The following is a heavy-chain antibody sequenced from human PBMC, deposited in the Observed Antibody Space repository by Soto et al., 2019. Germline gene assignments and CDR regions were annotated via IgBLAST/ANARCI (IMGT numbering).Heavy chain of an antibody. D-gene: IGHD4-17*01. Sequence: QVQLVQSGADVKKPGASVKVSCKASGYTFTRYYVHWVRQAPGQGLEWMGWINPNTGGTNYAQKFQGWVTMTRDTSISTAYMELSRLRSDDTAMYYCARSEAVLRRQNYYYGMDVWGQGTTVTVSS. CDR1: GYTFTRYY. CDR3: ARSEAVLRRQNYYYGMDV. V-gene: IGHV1-2*04. CDR2: INPNTGGT. J-gene: IGHJ6*02.